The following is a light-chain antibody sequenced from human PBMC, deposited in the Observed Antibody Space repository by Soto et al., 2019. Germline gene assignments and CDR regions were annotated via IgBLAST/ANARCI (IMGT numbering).Light chain of an antibody. V-gene: IGKV3-20*01. CDR3: QQYGVSMFD. CDR2: GAS. J-gene: IGKJ2*01. Sequence: DIVLTQSPGTLSLSPGERATLSCRASQTVRDGYLAWYQQKPGQAPRLFIYGASARATSIPDRFSGSGFVTYFTLTISGLVVEDFVVYYCQQYGVSMFDFGQGAKLVIK. CDR1: QTVRDGY.